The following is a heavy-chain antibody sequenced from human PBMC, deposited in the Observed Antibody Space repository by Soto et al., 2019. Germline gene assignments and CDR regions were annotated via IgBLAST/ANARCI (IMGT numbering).Heavy chain of an antibody. D-gene: IGHD2-2*01. J-gene: IGHJ4*02. CDR3: ARVVGCSSTSCYSSPQYYFDY. CDR1: SGSISSSNW. Sequence: QVQLQESGPGLVKPSGTLSLTCAVSSGSISSSNWWSWVRQPPGKGLEWIGEIYHSGSTNYNPSLKSRVTISVDKSKNQFSLKLSSVTAADTAVYYCARVVGCSSTSCYSSPQYYFDYWGQGTLVTVSS. CDR2: IYHSGST. V-gene: IGHV4-4*02.